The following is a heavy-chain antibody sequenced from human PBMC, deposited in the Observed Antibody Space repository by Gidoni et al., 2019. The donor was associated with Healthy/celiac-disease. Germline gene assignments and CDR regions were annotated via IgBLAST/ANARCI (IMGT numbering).Heavy chain of an antibody. D-gene: IGHD3-22*01. Sequence: EVQLVESGGGLVQPGGSLRLSCAASGFTVISNYMSWVRQAPGKGLEWVSVIYSGGSTYYADSVKGRFTISRDNSKNTLYLQMNSLRAEDTAVYYCARESDSSGYYYNAFDIWGQGTMVTVSS. CDR2: IYSGGST. J-gene: IGHJ3*02. CDR1: GFTVISNY. V-gene: IGHV3-66*01. CDR3: ARESDSSGYYYNAFDI.